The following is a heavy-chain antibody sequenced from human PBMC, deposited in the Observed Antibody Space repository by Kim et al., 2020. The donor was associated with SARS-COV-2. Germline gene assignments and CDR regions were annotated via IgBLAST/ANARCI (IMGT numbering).Heavy chain of an antibody. CDR2: IHGGGAGT. V-gene: IGHV3-23*01. CDR1: GFTFSNYA. J-gene: IGHJ2*01. D-gene: IGHD3-10*01. Sequence: GGSLRLSCAASGFTFSNYAMSWVRQAPGKGLEWVSYIHGGGAGTLYVDSVKGRFTISRDNSKNTLSLHLNSLRAEDTAIYYCPKCHSGWRNDDFDLWGLG. CDR3: PKCHSGWRNDDFDL.